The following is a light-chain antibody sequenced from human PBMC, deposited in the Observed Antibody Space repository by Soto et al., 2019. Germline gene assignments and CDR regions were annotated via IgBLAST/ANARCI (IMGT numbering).Light chain of an antibody. CDR2: DAS. V-gene: IGKV3-11*01. J-gene: IGKJ4*01. CDR3: QQRSNWPPLT. CDR1: QSVSSY. Sequence: EIVLTQSPATLSLSPGERATLSCRASQSVSSYLAWYQQKPGQAPRLLIYDASTRATGIPARFRGSGSGTDFTLTISSLEPEDFAVYDCQQRSNWPPLTFGGGTKVEIK.